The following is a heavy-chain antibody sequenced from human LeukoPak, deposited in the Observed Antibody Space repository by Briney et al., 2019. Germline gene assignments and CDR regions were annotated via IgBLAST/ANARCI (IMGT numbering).Heavy chain of an antibody. V-gene: IGHV3-48*03. J-gene: IGHJ4*02. Sequence: GGSLRLSCAGSGFTFSSYELNWVRQAPGRGLEWISYISSSGSTLYYADSVKGRFTTSRDDAKNSLYLQMNSLRGDDTAVYYCAGERGGYGFYWGQGTLVAVSS. CDR2: ISSSGSTL. D-gene: IGHD5-12*01. CDR3: AGERGGYGFY. CDR1: GFTFSSYE.